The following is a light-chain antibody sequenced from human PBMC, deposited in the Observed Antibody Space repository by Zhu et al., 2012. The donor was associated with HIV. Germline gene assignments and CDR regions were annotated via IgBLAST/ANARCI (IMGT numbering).Light chain of an antibody. CDR3: QQYYTPSYT. V-gene: IGKV1-5*03. Sequence: DIQMTQSPSTLSASVGDRVTITCRASQSVYKWLAWYQQKPEKAPKPLIYEASSLETGVPSRFSGSGSETEFTLTISSLQPDDFASYSCQQYYTPSYTFGQGTKLQIK. J-gene: IGKJ2*01. CDR2: EAS. CDR1: QSVYKW.